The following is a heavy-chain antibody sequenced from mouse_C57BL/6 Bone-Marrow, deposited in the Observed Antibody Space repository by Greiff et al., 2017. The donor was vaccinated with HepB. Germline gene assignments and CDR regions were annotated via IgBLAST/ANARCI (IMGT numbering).Heavy chain of an antibody. V-gene: IGHV10-3*01. J-gene: IGHJ4*01. CDR3: VRDRDYYGSRFYAMDY. Sequence: EVQLVESGGGLVQPKGSLKLSCAASGFTFNTYAMHWVRQAPGKGLEWVARIRSKSSNYATYYADSVKDRFTISRDDSQSMLYLQMNNLKTEDTAMYYCVRDRDYYGSRFYAMDYWGQGTSVTVSS. D-gene: IGHD1-1*01. CDR1: GFTFNTYA. CDR2: IRSKSSNYAT.